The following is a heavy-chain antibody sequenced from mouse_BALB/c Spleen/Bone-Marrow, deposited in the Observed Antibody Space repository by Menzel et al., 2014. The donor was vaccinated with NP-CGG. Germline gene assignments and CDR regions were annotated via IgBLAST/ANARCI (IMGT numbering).Heavy chain of an antibody. V-gene: IGHV1-9*01. J-gene: IGHJ3*01. CDR3: ARLITTGGFAY. Sequence: QVQLQQSGAELMKPGASVMISCKATGYTFSTYWIEWVKQRPGHGLEWIGEILPGSGTTNYNEKFKGKATFTADTSSNTAYMQLSSLTSEDSAVYYCARLITTGGFAYWGQGTLVTVSA. D-gene: IGHD2-4*01. CDR2: ILPGSGTT. CDR1: GYTFSTYW.